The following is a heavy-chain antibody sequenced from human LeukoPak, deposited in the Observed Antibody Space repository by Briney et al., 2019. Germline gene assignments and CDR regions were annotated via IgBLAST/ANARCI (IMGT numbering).Heavy chain of an antibody. J-gene: IGHJ4*02. CDR1: GFTFSDYY. Sequence: PGGSLRLSCAASGFTFSDYYMSWIRQPPGKGLEWIGEINHSGSTNYNPSLKSRVTISVDTSKNQFSLKLSSVTAADTAVYYCARVTYCSSTSCYRRGFDYWGQGTLVTVSS. V-gene: IGHV4-34*01. CDR2: INHSGST. D-gene: IGHD2-2*02. CDR3: ARVTYCSSTSCYRRGFDY.